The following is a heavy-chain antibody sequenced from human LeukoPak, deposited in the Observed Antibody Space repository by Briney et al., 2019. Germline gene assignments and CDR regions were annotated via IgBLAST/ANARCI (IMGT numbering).Heavy chain of an antibody. Sequence: GGSLRLSCTASGFTFSCYAMYWVRQAPGKGLEWVSGIFGRGGSAHYADSVKGRFTISRDNSQNTVYLQMNSLRAEDTAVYYCGKTTTGYSSGRNPAWPVDYWGQGTLVTVSS. CDR3: GKTTTGYSSGRNPAWPVDY. J-gene: IGHJ4*02. V-gene: IGHV3-23*01. D-gene: IGHD6-19*01. CDR1: GFTFSCYA. CDR2: IFGRGGSA.